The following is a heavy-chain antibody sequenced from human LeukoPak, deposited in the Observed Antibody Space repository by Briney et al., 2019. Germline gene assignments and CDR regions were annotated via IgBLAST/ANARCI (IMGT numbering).Heavy chain of an antibody. CDR1: GGSISSYY. J-gene: IGHJ5*02. CDR3: ATVYSSWGWFDP. D-gene: IGHD6-6*01. Sequence: SETLSLTCTVSGGSISSYYWSWIRQPPGKGLEWIGYIYYSGSTNYNPSLKSRVTISVDTSKNQFSLKLSSVTAADTAVYYCATVYSSWGWFDPWGQGTLVTVSS. V-gene: IGHV4-59*01. CDR2: IYYSGST.